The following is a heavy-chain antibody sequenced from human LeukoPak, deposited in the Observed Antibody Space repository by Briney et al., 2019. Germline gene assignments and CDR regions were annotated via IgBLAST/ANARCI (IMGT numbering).Heavy chain of an antibody. CDR2: ITGSDDRT. CDR3: AKGPLLGSGYHPDY. D-gene: IGHD3-22*01. V-gene: IGHV3-23*01. Sequence: GGSLRLSCAASGGTFSSAAMTWVRQAPGEGLEWVSTITGSDDRTYYLDSVKGRFTISRDYSKNTLHLQMNSLRVEDTAIYYCAKGPLLGSGYHPDYWGQGTLVTVSS. J-gene: IGHJ4*02. CDR1: GGTFSSAA.